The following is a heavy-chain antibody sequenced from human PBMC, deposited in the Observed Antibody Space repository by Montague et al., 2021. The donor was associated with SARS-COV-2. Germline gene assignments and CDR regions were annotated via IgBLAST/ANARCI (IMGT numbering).Heavy chain of an antibody. J-gene: IGHJ3*01. D-gene: IGHD1-1*01. CDR1: SGSISPSDTHY. CDR2: ISYSGST. Sequence: SETLSLTCVVSSGSISPSDTHYWGWVRQAPGKGLEWIATISYSGSTSYNPPLRSRVTIYVDTSKNQISLNLRSVTAANTSVYYCARHSTTHAFDPWGQGTKVTVSS. CDR3: ARHSTTHAFDP. V-gene: IGHV4-39*01.